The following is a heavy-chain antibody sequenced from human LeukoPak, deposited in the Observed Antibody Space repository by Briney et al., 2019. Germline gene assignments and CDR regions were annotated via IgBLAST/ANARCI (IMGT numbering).Heavy chain of an antibody. V-gene: IGHV3-48*04. D-gene: IGHD3-10*01. Sequence: GGSLRLSCAASGFPFSSYSMNWVRQAPGKGLEWVSYISSSSSTIYYADYVKGRFTISRDNAKNSLYLQMNSRRAEDMAVYYCARDHYYGSGFDYWGQGTLVTVSS. J-gene: IGHJ4*02. CDR3: ARDHYYGSGFDY. CDR1: GFPFSSYS. CDR2: ISSSSSTI.